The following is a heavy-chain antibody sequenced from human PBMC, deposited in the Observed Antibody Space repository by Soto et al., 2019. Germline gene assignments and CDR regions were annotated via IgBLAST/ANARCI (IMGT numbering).Heavy chain of an antibody. V-gene: IGHV3-30-3*01. CDR3: AGGGDLAAGGYFDY. CDR2: ISYDGNKK. CDR1: GFAFSSYA. Sequence: PGGSLRLSCAASGFAFSSYAMHWVRQAPGKGLEWVAVISYDGNKKYHADSVKGRFTMSRDNSQNTLYLQMNSLRIEDTAVYYCAGGGDLAAGGYFDYWGQGTQVTVSS. J-gene: IGHJ4*02. D-gene: IGHD6-13*01.